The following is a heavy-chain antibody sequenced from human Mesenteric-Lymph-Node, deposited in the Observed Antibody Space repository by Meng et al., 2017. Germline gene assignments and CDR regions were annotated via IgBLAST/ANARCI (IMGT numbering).Heavy chain of an antibody. CDR2: IKQDGSEK. V-gene: IGHV3-7*01. D-gene: IGHD2-21*02. CDR1: GFTFSSYS. Sequence: GESLKISCAASGFTFSSYSMNWVRQAPGKGLEWVAIIKQDGSEKHYVDSVKGRFIISRDNAKNSLFLQINSLRAEDTAVYFCARDLTSGGDRYLFDSWGQGTLVTVSS. CDR3: ARDLTSGGDRYLFDS. J-gene: IGHJ4*02.